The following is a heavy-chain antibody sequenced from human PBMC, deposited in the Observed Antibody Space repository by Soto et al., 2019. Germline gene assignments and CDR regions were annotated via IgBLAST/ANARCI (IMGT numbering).Heavy chain of an antibody. D-gene: IGHD6-25*01. J-gene: IGHJ4*02. CDR3: AKDSSAAFDY. CDR2: ISHDGSNQ. Sequence: VQLVESGGGVVQPGGSLRLSCVASGFTLRTSGMHWVRQAPSKGLEWVAVISHDGSNQFYAESVKGRFTISRDNSKNMLYLQMNSLGADDSAVYFCAKDSSAAFDYWGQGTVVTVSS. V-gene: IGHV3-30*18. CDR1: GFTLRTSG.